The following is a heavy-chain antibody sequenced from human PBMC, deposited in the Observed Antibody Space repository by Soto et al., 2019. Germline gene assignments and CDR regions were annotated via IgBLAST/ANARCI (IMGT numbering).Heavy chain of an antibody. D-gene: IGHD3-16*01. V-gene: IGHV3-30-3*01. J-gene: IGHJ4*02. CDR3: ARDGGAY. CDR2: MAYDGSNK. CDR1: GFTFSSYA. Sequence: QVQLVESGGGVVQPGRSLRLSCAASGFTFSSYAIHWVRRAPGKGLEWMAVMAYDGSNKYYADSVKGRFTISRDNSKNTLYLQMNSLRPEDAALYYCARDGGAYWGEGTLVIVS.